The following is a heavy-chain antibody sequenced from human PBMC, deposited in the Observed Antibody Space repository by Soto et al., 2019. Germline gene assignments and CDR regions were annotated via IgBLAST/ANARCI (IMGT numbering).Heavy chain of an antibody. Sequence: GSLRLSCAASGFTFSSYAMHWVRQAPGKGLEWVAVISYDGSNKDYADSVKGRFTISRDNSKNTLYVQMNSLRAEDTAVYYCARSISRCYCMDYWGQGTLVTVSS. D-gene: IGHD2-21*01. V-gene: IGHV3-30-3*01. CDR3: ARSISRCYCMDY. J-gene: IGHJ4*02. CDR2: ISYDGSNK. CDR1: GFTFSSYA.